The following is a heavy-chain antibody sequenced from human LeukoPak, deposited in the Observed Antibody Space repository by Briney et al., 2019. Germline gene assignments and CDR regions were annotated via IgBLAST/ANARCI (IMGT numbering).Heavy chain of an antibody. CDR3: AKDEIDYYDSSGLTFDY. D-gene: IGHD3-22*01. V-gene: IGHV1-18*01. Sequence: ASVKVSCKASGYTFTSYGISWVRQAPGQGLEWMGGISAYNGNTNYAQKLQGRVTMTTDTTTSTAYMELRRLRSHDTAVYYCAKDEIDYYDSSGLTFDYWGQGTLLTVSS. CDR1: GYTFTSYG. J-gene: IGHJ4*02. CDR2: ISAYNGNT.